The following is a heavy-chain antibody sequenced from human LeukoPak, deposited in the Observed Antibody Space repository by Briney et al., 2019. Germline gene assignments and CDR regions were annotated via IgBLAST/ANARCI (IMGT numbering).Heavy chain of an antibody. CDR1: GGSISSYY. Sequence: SETLSLTCTVSGGSISSYYWNWIRQPPGKGLEWIGYIHYNGNNNYNPSLKSRITMSLDTSKNQFSLKLGSVTAADTAVYYCARGGITIFGVIIGRAFDYWGQGTLVTVSS. V-gene: IGHV4-59*12. CDR3: ARGGITIFGVIIGRAFDY. D-gene: IGHD3-3*01. CDR2: IHYNGNN. J-gene: IGHJ4*02.